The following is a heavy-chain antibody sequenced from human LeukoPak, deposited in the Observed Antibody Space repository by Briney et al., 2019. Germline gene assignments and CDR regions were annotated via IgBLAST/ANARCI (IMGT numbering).Heavy chain of an antibody. J-gene: IGHJ4*02. D-gene: IGHD6-19*01. Sequence: PGGSLRLSCAASGFTFSSYAMHWVRQAPGKGLEWVAVISYDGSNKYYADSVKGRFTISRDNSKNTLYLQMNSLRAEDTAVYYCARGDGSLDALDYWGQGTLVTVSS. CDR2: ISYDGSNK. V-gene: IGHV3-30*04. CDR1: GFTFSSYA. CDR3: ARGDGSLDALDY.